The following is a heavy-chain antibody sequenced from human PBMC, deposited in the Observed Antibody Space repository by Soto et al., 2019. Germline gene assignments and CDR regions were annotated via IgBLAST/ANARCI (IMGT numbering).Heavy chain of an antibody. V-gene: IGHV3-30*18. CDR2: ISYDGSNK. CDR1: GFPFSSYG. D-gene: IGHD3-3*01. Sequence: GGSLRLSCAASGFPFSSYGMHWVRQSPGKGLEWVAVISYDGSNKYYADSVKGRFTISRDNSKNTLYLQMNRLRAEDTAVYYCANADEDFWSGYPGVYWGQGTLVTVSS. CDR3: ANADEDFWSGYPGVY. J-gene: IGHJ4*02.